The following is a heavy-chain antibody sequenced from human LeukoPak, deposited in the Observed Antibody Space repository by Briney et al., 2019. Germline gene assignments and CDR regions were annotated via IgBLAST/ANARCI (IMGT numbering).Heavy chain of an antibody. Sequence: GESLKISCKGSGYSFTSYWIGWVRQMPGKGLEWMGIIYPGDSDTRYSPSFQGQVTISADKSISTAYLQWSSLKASDTAMYYCARHAVQYSSSWYRDWFDPWSQGTLVTVSS. D-gene: IGHD6-13*01. J-gene: IGHJ5*02. CDR3: ARHAVQYSSSWYRDWFDP. CDR2: IYPGDSDT. CDR1: GYSFTSYW. V-gene: IGHV5-51*01.